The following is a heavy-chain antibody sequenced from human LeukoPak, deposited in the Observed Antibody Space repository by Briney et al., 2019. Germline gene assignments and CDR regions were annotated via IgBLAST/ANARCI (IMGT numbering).Heavy chain of an antibody. V-gene: IGHV4-4*09. CDR1: ADSLTDYY. Sequence: PSETLSLTCNVSADSLTDYYCGWIRQSPGSGLDLIGSVYYNSGGTTYSPSLKSRVTISQDKSKNQFSLKLNSVTAADTAVYYCARSGWYSAGYYYYYMDVRGKGTTVTVSS. CDR3: ARSGWYSAGYYYYYMDV. CDR2: VYYNSGGT. J-gene: IGHJ6*03. D-gene: IGHD6-19*01.